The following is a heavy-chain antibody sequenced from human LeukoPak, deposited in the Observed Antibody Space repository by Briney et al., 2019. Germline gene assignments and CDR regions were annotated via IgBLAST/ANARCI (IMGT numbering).Heavy chain of an antibody. V-gene: IGHV4-4*07. CDR3: ARETLVGTTYYFDN. CDR2: VYTSGNT. D-gene: IGHD1-26*01. J-gene: IGHJ4*02. CDR1: GGSINTDY. Sequence: SETLSPTCTVSGGSINTDYWSWIRQPAGRGLEWIGRVYTSGNTKYNASLQSRVTMSIDTSTKQFFLKLSSVTAADTAVYYCARETLVGTTYYFDNWGQGTLVTVSS.